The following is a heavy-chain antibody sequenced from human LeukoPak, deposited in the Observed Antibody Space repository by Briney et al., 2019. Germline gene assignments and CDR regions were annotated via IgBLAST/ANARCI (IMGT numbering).Heavy chain of an antibody. CDR1: GGSISSSSYY. D-gene: IGHD3-3*01. Sequence: SETLSLTCTVSGGSISSSSYYWGWIRQPPGKGLEWIGSIYYSGSTYYNPSLKSRVTISVDTSKNQFPLKLSSVTAADTAVYYCARATYYDFWSGYFHFDYWGQGTLVTVSS. CDR2: IYYSGST. J-gene: IGHJ4*02. CDR3: ARATYYDFWSGYFHFDY. V-gene: IGHV4-39*01.